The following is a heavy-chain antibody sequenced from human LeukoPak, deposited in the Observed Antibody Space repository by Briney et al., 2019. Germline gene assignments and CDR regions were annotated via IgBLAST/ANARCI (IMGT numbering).Heavy chain of an antibody. CDR2: IYTSGST. J-gene: IGHJ4*02. CDR3: ARDEGSGWYGY. Sequence: PSETLSLTCTVSGGSISSGSYYWSWIRQPAGKGLEWIGRIYTSGSTNYNPSLKSRLTMSIDTSKNHFSLKLSSVTAADTAVYYCARDEGSGWYGYWGQGTLVTVSS. D-gene: IGHD6-19*01. CDR1: GGSISSGSYY. V-gene: IGHV4-61*02.